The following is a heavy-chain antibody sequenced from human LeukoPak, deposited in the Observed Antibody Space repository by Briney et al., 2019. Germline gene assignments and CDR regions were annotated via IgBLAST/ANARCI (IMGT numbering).Heavy chain of an antibody. CDR3: ARTYSGSYYFPN. J-gene: IGHJ4*02. Sequence: SETLSLTCAVYGGSFSGYYWSWIRQPPGKGLEWIGEINHSGSTNYNPSLKSRVTISVDTSKNQFSLKLSSVTAADTAVYYCARTYSGSYYFPNWGQGTLVTVSS. CDR1: GGSFSGYY. V-gene: IGHV4-34*01. CDR2: INHSGST. D-gene: IGHD1-26*01.